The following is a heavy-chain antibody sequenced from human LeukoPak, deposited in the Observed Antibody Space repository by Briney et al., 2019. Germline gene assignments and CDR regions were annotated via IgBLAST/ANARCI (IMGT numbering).Heavy chain of an antibody. J-gene: IGHJ3*02. D-gene: IGHD3-10*01. CDR2: IYYSGST. CDR3: AKSNGYGLVDI. V-gene: IGHV4-59*12. Sequence: SETLSLTCTVSGDSISSYYCSWIRQPPGKGLEWIGYIYYSGSTSYNPSLKSRVTISLDTSNNQFSLKLTSVTAADTAVYYCAKSNGYGLVDIWGQGTMVTVSS. CDR1: GDSISSYY.